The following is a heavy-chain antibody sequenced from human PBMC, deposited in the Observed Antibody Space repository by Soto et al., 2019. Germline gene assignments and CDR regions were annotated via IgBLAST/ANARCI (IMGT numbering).Heavy chain of an antibody. D-gene: IGHD6-19*01. CDR2: ISGSGGST. V-gene: IGHV3-23*01. Sequence: EVQLLESGGGLVQPGGSLRLSCAASGFTFSSYAMSWVRQAPGKGLEWVSAISGSGGSTYYADSVKGRFTIYRDNSKNSLYLKRNSLSAEDTAVYYCAKAPLPAPEWDSSGWYGDEYFQHWGQGTLFTVSS. CDR3: AKAPLPAPEWDSSGWYGDEYFQH. CDR1: GFTFSSYA. J-gene: IGHJ1*01.